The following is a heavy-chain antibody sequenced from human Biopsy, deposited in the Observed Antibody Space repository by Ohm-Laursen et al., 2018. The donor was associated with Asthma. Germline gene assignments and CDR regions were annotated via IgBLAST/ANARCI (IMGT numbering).Heavy chain of an antibody. V-gene: IGHV3-30-3*01. J-gene: IGHJ6*02. CDR2: ISYDGSNK. Sequence: SLRLSCAASGFTFSSYAMHWVRQAPGKGLEWVAVISYDGSNKYYADSVKGRFTISRDNSKNTLYLQMNSLRAEDTAVYYCASTTPSIVVVAAILPMDVWGQGTTVTVSS. CDR1: GFTFSSYA. D-gene: IGHD2-21*02. CDR3: ASTTPSIVVVAAILPMDV.